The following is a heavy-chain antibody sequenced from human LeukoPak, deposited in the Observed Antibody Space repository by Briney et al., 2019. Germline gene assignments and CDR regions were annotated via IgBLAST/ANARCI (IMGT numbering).Heavy chain of an antibody. CDR2: IKSKTHGGTT. CDR3: TTDSPNWNDWYFDY. Sequence: GGSLRLSCAASGFTFSNAWMSWVRQAPGKGLEWVGLIKSKTHGGTTDYAAPVKGRFTISRDDSKNTLYLQMNSLKTEDTAVYYWTTDSPNWNDWYFDYWGQGTLVTVSS. D-gene: IGHD1-1*01. V-gene: IGHV3-15*01. CDR1: GFTFSNAW. J-gene: IGHJ4*02.